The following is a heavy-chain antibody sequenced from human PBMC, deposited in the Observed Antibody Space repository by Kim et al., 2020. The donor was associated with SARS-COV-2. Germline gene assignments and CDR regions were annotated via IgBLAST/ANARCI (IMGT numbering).Heavy chain of an antibody. V-gene: IGHV3-11*06. Sequence: SADAVHGRCIIHKDNAQSSLYLQLNSLRAEDTAMYYCARGRGSYYFDYWGQGTLVTVSS. D-gene: IGHD1-26*01. J-gene: IGHJ4*02. CDR3: ARGRGSYYFDY.